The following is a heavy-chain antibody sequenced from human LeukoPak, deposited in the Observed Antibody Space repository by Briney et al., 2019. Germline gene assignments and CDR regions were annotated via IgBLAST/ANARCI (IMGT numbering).Heavy chain of an antibody. D-gene: IGHD6-19*01. CDR2: IRGSGGGT. CDR1: GFTFTSYA. CDR3: AKAGIGVVGYFDY. J-gene: IGHJ4*02. V-gene: IGHV3-23*01. Sequence: GGSLRLSCAASGFTFTSYAMSWVRQAPGKGLEWVSAIRGSGGGTYYADSVKGRFTISRDNSKNTLYLQMNSLRDEDTALYYCAKAGIGVVGYFDYWGQGTLVTVSS.